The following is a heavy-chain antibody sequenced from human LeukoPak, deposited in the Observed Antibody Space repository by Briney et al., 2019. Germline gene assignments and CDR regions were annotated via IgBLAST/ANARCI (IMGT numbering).Heavy chain of an antibody. D-gene: IGHD1-26*01. J-gene: IGHJ4*02. CDR2: INPNNGGT. CDR3: ARRLGGSSEGYEF. Sequence: ASVTVSCKASGYTFTDLTEYYIHWVRQAPGQGLEWMGWINPNNGGTKYAQKFQGRVTMNRDMSMNTAYMELSSLTSDDTAVYYCARRLGGSSEGYEFWGQGPLVTVSS. V-gene: IGHV1-2*02. CDR1: GYTFTDLTEYY.